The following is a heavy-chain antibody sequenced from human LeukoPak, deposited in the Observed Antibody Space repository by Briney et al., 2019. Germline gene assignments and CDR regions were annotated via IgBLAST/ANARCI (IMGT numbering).Heavy chain of an antibody. CDR3: AKDGELFLEWSPPLGY. D-gene: IGHD3-3*01. CDR1: GFTISSYA. J-gene: IGHJ4*02. CDR2: MSGSGGST. V-gene: IGHV3-23*01. Sequence: PGGSLRLSCAVSGFTISSYAMSWVRQAPGKGLEWVSAMSGSGGSTYYADSVKGRITISRDNSKNMLYLEMNSLRAEDTAVYYCAKDGELFLEWSPPLGYWGQGTLVTVSS.